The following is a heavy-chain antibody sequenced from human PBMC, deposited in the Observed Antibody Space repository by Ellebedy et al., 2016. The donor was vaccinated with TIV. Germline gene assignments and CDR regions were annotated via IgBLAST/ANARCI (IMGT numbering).Heavy chain of an antibody. D-gene: IGHD3-10*01. CDR1: GFTFSSYA. CDR2: ISGSGGST. V-gene: IGHV3-23*01. J-gene: IGHJ4*02. Sequence: GGSLRLSXAASGFTFSSYAMSWVRQAPGKGLEWVSDISGSGGSTNYADSVKGRFTISRDNSKNTLYLQMNSLRAEDTAVYYCAKGGGVRGVIIKVEVGIDSWGQGTLVTVSS. CDR3: AKGGGVRGVIIKVEVGIDS.